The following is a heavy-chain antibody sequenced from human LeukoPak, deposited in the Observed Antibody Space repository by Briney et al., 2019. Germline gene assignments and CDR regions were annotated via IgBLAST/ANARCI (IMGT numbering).Heavy chain of an antibody. CDR3: AATYYYDGSGDY. Sequence: GGSLKLSCAASGFTFSTYEMNWVRQAPGKGLEWVSYISSTGSNISYADSVKGRFTISRDNAKNSLYLLMNSLRTEDTAVYYCAATYYYDGSGDYWGQGTLVTVSS. CDR2: ISSTGSNI. CDR1: GFTFSTYE. D-gene: IGHD3-22*01. V-gene: IGHV3-48*03. J-gene: IGHJ4*02.